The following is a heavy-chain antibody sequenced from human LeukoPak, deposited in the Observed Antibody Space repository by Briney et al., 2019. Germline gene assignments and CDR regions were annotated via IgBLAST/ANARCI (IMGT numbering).Heavy chain of an antibody. D-gene: IGHD4-17*01. J-gene: IGHJ4*02. CDR2: IYYSGST. CDR3: ARTGSTVTMLYPFDH. V-gene: IGHV4-59*01. Sequence: PSETLSLTCTVSGGSIRSYYWSWIRQPPGKGLEWVGYIYYSGSTNYNPSLKSRVSISVDTSKNQFSLKLSSVTAADTAVYYCARTGSTVTMLYPFDHWGQGTLVTVSS. CDR1: GGSIRSYY.